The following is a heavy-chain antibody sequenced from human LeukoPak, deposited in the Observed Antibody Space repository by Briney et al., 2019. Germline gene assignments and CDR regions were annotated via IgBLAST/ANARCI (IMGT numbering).Heavy chain of an antibody. CDR2: IYTSGST. Sequence: PSETLSLTCTVSGGSISSYYWSWIRQPAGKGLEWIGRIYTSGSTNYNPSLKSRVTMSVDTSKNQFSLKLSSVTAADTAVYYCASLWSSSSPDAFDIWGQGTMVTVSS. CDR1: GGSISSYY. V-gene: IGHV4-4*07. CDR3: ASLWSSSSPDAFDI. J-gene: IGHJ3*02. D-gene: IGHD6-13*01.